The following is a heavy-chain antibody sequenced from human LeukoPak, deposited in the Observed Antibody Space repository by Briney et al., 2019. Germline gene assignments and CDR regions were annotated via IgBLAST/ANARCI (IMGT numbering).Heavy chain of an antibody. CDR1: GGSISSYY. V-gene: IGHV4-4*07. CDR3: ARQGDSRGRVLFDY. CDR2: IYTSGST. J-gene: IGHJ4*02. D-gene: IGHD6-19*01. Sequence: SETLSLTCTVSGGSISSYYWSWIRQPAGKGLEWIGRIYTSGSTNYNPSLKSRVTISVDTSKNQFSLKLRSVTAADTAMYYCARQGDSRGRVLFDYWGQGTLVTVSS.